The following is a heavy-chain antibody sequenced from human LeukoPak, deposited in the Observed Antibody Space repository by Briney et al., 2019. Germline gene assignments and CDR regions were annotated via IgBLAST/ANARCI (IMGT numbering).Heavy chain of an antibody. CDR1: GFTFNNYP. CDR2: ISGSGGST. V-gene: IGHV3-23*01. Sequence: GGSLRLSCAGSGFTFNNYPISWVRQTPGKGLEWVSAISGSGGSTYYADSVKGRFTISRDNSKNTLYLQMNSLRAEDTAVYYCAKDKDQLLGTFFDYWGQGTLVTVSS. CDR3: AKDKDQLLGTFFDY. J-gene: IGHJ4*02. D-gene: IGHD2-2*01.